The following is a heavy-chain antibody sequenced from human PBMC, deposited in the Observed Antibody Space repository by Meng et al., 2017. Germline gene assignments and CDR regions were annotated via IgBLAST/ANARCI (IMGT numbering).Heavy chain of an antibody. CDR2: INTNTGYP. Sequence: VKVWYEGKEPVGPADISCHSSGDTFTCYRINIVRKASGQGLEWMGLINTNTGYPTYAQGFTGRFVFSLDTSVSTSYLQISSLKAEDTAVYSCAREGRVDFDYWGQGTLVTVSS. V-gene: IGHV7-4-1*02. CDR3: AREGRVDFDY. D-gene: IGHD1-26*01. CDR1: GDTFTCYR. J-gene: IGHJ4*02.